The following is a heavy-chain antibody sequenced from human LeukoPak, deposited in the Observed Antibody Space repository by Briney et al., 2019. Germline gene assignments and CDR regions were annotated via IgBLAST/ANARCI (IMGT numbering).Heavy chain of an antibody. V-gene: IGHV1-2*02. J-gene: IGHJ4*02. CDR3: ARRYYDSSGYSFFDY. Sequence: ASVTVSFTASGYTFTVYYMHWVRQAPGQGREGMGWINPNSGGTNYAQKFQGRVTMTRDTSISTAYMELSRLRSDDTAVYYCARRYYDSSGYSFFDYWGQGTLVTVSS. D-gene: IGHD3-22*01. CDR1: GYTFTVYY. CDR2: INPNSGGT.